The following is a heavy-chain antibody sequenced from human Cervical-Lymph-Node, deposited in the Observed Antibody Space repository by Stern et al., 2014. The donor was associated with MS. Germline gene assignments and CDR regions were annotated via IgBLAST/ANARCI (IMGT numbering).Heavy chain of an antibody. V-gene: IGHV3-23*04. Sequence: EVQLVESGAGLVQPGGSLRLSCEASGFTFSSYAMSWVRQAPGKGLEWVSAISGSGGTNYYAESVTGRVALSRDNSTNKLYLQLNSLRAEDTAVYYCAKSTVTSLSDYWGQGTLVTVSS. CDR3: AKSTVTSLSDY. J-gene: IGHJ4*02. CDR2: ISGSGGTN. D-gene: IGHD4-17*01. CDR1: GFTFSSYA.